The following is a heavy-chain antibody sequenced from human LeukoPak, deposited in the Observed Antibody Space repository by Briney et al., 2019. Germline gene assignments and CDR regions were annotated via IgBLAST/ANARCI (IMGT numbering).Heavy chain of an antibody. V-gene: IGHV4-39*01. CDR3: ARKKLVARGYFDF. CDR1: GDSISNSGYY. J-gene: IGHJ4*02. CDR2: INHSGTT. D-gene: IGHD6-13*01. Sequence: PSETLSLTCTVSGDSISNSGYYWDWLRQSPGTGLEWIGSINHSGTTYYEPSLKSRVTISVDASKNQFSLKLSSVTAADTTIYYCARKKLVARGYFDFWGRGIPVTVSS.